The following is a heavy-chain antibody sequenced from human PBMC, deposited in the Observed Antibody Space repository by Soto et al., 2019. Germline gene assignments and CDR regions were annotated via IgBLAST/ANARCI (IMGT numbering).Heavy chain of an antibody. Sequence: PGGALRLSCAASGFTFSSYAMSCVRHSPGKWLEGVSAISGSGGSTYYADSVKGRFTISRDNSKNTLYLQMNSLRAEDTAVYYCAKVGTIFGAVKGMHVWGQATTDKVSS. D-gene: IGHD3-3*01. V-gene: IGHV3-23*01. J-gene: IGHJ6*02. CDR2: ISGSGGST. CDR3: AKVGTIFGAVKGMHV. CDR1: GFTFSSYA.